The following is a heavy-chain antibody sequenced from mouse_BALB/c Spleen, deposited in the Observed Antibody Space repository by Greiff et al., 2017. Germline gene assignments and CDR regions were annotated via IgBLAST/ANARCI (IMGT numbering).Heavy chain of an antibody. CDR1: GDSITSGY. J-gene: IGHJ4*01. Sequence: EVKLMESGPSLVKPSQTLSLTCSVTGDSITSGYWNWIRKFPGNKLEYMGYISYSGSTYYNPSLKSRISITRDTSKNQYYLQLNSVTTEDTATYYCARYYDYGYAMDYWGQGTSVTVSS. CDR2: ISYSGST. V-gene: IGHV3-8*02. CDR3: ARYYDYGYAMDY. D-gene: IGHD2-4*01.